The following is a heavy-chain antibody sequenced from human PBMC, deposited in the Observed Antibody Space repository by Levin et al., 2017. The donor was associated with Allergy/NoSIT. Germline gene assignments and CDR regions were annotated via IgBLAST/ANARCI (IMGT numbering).Heavy chain of an antibody. D-gene: IGHD3-3*01. J-gene: IGHJ4*02. Sequence: GGSLRLSCAASGFTFSSYGMHWVRQAPGKGLEWVALISYDGSNKYYADSVKGRFTISRDNSKNTLYLQMNSLRAEDTAVYYCAKARAYYDFWSGYQGFDYWGQGTLVTVSS. CDR3: AKARAYYDFWSGYQGFDY. CDR1: GFTFSSYG. V-gene: IGHV3-30*18. CDR2: ISYDGSNK.